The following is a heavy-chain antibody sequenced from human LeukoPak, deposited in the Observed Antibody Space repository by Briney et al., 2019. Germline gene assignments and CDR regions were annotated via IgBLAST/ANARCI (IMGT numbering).Heavy chain of an antibody. CDR1: GYSFTSYW. V-gene: IGHV5-51*01. J-gene: IGHJ6*02. D-gene: IGHD4-11*01. CDR3: ARRATVTPGYYYYYGMDV. Sequence: GESLKISCKGSGYSFTSYWIAWVRQMPGKGLEWMGIIYPGDSDTRYSPSFQGQVTISADKSISTAYLQWSSLKASDTAMYYCARRATVTPGYYYYYGMDVWGQGTTVTVSS. CDR2: IYPGDSDT.